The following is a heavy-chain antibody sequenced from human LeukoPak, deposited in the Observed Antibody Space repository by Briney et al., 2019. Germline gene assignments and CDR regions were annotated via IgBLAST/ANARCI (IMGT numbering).Heavy chain of an antibody. Sequence: SETLSLTCTVSGGSISSHYWSWIRQPPGKGLEWIGYIYYSGSTNYNPSLKSRVTISVDTSKNQFSLKLSSVTAADTAVYDCARDQQLAYWGQGTLVTVSS. D-gene: IGHD6-6*01. V-gene: IGHV4-59*11. CDR3: ARDQQLAY. CDR1: GGSISSHY. CDR2: IYYSGST. J-gene: IGHJ4*02.